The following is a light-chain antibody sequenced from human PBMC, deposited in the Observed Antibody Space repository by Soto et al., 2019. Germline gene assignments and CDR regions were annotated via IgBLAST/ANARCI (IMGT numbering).Light chain of an antibody. V-gene: IGKV1-5*03. J-gene: IGKJ1*01. CDR3: QQYNPSSRT. Sequence: DIQMTQSPSTLSASVGDRVTITCRASQSISNWLAWHQQKPGKVPKILIYKASSLQSGVPSRFSGSGSGTDFTLTISSLQPDDFATYYCQQYNPSSRTFGQGTKVDI. CDR2: KAS. CDR1: QSISNW.